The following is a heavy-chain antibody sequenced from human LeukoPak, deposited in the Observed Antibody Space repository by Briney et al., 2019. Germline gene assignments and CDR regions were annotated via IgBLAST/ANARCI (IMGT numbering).Heavy chain of an antibody. V-gene: IGHV5-51*01. J-gene: IGHJ4*02. CDR3: ARGEGGYNYAF. CDR2: INPADSDT. D-gene: IGHD5-24*01. Sequence: GASLQISCKASGYSFTSYWIAWVRQLPGKGLEWMGIINPADSDTRYSLSIQGQVTISADRSISTAYLQWSSLKASDTAMYYCARGEGGYNYAFWGQGTLVSVSS. CDR1: GYSFTSYW.